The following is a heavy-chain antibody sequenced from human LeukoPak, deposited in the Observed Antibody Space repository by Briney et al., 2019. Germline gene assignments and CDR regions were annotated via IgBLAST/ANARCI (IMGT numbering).Heavy chain of an antibody. D-gene: IGHD5-18*01. CDR1: GFTFSDYY. CDR3: ARVHLLDTASYYFDY. CDR2: ISSSSSYT. Sequence: PGGSLRLSCAASGFTFSDYYMSCIRQAPGKGLEWVSYISSSSSYTNYADSVKGRFTISRDNAKNSLYLQMNSLRAEDTAVYYCARVHLLDTASYYFDYWGQGTLVTVSS. J-gene: IGHJ4*02. V-gene: IGHV3-11*05.